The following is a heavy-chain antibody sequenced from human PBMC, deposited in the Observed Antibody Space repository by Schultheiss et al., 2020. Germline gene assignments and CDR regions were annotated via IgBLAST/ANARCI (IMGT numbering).Heavy chain of an antibody. V-gene: IGHV3-23*01. CDR3: ARDSYGMDV. J-gene: IGHJ6*02. Sequence: GGSLRLSCAASGFTFDDYAMHWVRQAPGKGLEWVSAISGSGGSTYYADSVKGRFTISRDNSKNTLYLQMNSLRPEDTAVYYCARDSYGMDVWGQGTTVTVSS. CDR2: ISGSGGST. CDR1: GFTFDDYA.